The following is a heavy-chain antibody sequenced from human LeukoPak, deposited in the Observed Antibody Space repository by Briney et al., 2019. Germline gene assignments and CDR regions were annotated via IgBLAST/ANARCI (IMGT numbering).Heavy chain of an antibody. J-gene: IGHJ4*02. CDR1: GGTFSSYA. D-gene: IGHD6-13*01. V-gene: IGHV1-69*06. CDR2: IIPIFGTA. CDR3: ARHIAAAGTFDY. Sequence: SVKVSCKASGGTFSSYAISWVRQAPGQGLEWMGGIIPIFGTANYAQKFQGRVTITADKSTSTAYMELSSLKASDTAMYYCARHIAAAGTFDYWGQGTLVTVSS.